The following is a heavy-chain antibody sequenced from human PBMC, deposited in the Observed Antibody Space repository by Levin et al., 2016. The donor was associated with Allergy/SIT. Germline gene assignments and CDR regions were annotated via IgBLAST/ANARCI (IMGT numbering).Heavy chain of an antibody. CDR3: ARDLGGGDFPPVYGSNYYYGMDV. J-gene: IGHJ6*02. Sequence: WVRQAPGQGLEWMGGIIPIFGTANYAQKFQGRVTITADESTSTAYMELSSLRSEDTAVYYCARDLGGGDFPPVYGSNYYYGMDVWGQGTTVTVSS. V-gene: IGHV1-69*01. CDR2: IIPIFGTA. D-gene: IGHD3-10*01.